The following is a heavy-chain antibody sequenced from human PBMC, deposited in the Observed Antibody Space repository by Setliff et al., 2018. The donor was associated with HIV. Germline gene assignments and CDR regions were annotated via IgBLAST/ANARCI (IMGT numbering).Heavy chain of an antibody. D-gene: IGHD1-1*01. J-gene: IGHJ6*02. V-gene: IGHV3-49*02. CDR3: ARGKSGFETTGIDYGMDV. Sequence: LSLTCTASGFTFRYFTMSWVRQAPGKGLEWLGFIRSTAYSGTTQYAASVKDRFIISRDNSKSIAYLQMNTLRSDDTAVYYCARGKSGFETTGIDYGMDVWGQGTTVTVSS. CDR2: IRSTAYSGTT. CDR1: GFTFRYFT.